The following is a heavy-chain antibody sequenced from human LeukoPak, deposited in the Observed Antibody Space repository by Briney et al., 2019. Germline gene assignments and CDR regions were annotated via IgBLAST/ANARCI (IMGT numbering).Heavy chain of an antibody. Sequence: TSGTLSLTCTVSGASISSHAWWTWVRQPPGKGLEWIGEIYHSGSTLFSPSLRSRVSISVDKSNNRFSLQLSAVTAADTAVYYCASRRELTGEPYWGQGTLVSVSS. CDR3: ASRRELTGEPY. D-gene: IGHD3-10*01. J-gene: IGHJ4*02. V-gene: IGHV4-4*02. CDR2: IYHSGST. CDR1: GASISSHAW.